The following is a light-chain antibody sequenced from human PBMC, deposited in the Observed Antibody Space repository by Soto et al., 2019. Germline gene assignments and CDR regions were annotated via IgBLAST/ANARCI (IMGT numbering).Light chain of an antibody. CDR1: QGISTN. J-gene: IGKJ1*01. CDR3: QQYNEYSRT. Sequence: EIFITHSPATLSFSPCYLSTLSCMASQGISTNLAWYQQKPGQSPRLLIYGASTRAAGIPARFRGSRSGTEFTLTISSLLSEDFGSYYCQQYNEYSRTFGQGTKVDI. CDR2: GAS. V-gene: IGKV3-15*01.